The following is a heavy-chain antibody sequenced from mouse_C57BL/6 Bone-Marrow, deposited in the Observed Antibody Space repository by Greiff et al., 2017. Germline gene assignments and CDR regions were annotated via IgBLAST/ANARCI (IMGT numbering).Heavy chain of an antibody. CDR3: AREDYGSSPWFAY. J-gene: IGHJ3*01. CDR2: IYPRSGNT. Sequence: QVQLQQSGAELARPGASVKLSCKASGYTFTSYGISWVKQRTGQGLEWIGEIYPRSGNTYYNEKFKGKATLTADKSSSTAYMELRSLTSEDSAVYFWAREDYGSSPWFAYWGQGTLVTVSA. D-gene: IGHD1-1*01. V-gene: IGHV1-81*01. CDR1: GYTFTSYG.